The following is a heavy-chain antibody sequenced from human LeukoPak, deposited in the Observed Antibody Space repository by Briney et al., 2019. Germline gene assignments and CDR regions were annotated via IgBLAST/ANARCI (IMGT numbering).Heavy chain of an antibody. D-gene: IGHD6-13*01. Sequence: GGSLRLSCAASGFTFSYYTMHWVRQAPGKGLEWVAVTSYDGSNEYYADSVKGRFTISRDNSKNTLYLQMNSLRPEDTAVYYCARVSCRSSWYDYWGQGTLVTVSS. J-gene: IGHJ4*02. CDR2: TSYDGSNE. V-gene: IGHV3-30*14. CDR1: GFTFSYYT. CDR3: ARVSCRSSWYDY.